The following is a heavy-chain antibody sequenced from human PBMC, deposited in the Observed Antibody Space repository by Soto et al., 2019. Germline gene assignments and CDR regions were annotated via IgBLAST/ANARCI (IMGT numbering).Heavy chain of an antibody. CDR3: AKGSSSGLPNYFDC. J-gene: IGHJ4*02. D-gene: IGHD6-19*01. V-gene: IGHV3-30*18. CDR2: ISYDGSNK. Sequence: GGSLRLSCAASGFTFSSYGMHWVRQAPGKGLEWVAVISYDGSNKYYADSVKGRFTISRDNSKNTLCLQMNSLRAEDTAVYYCAKGSSSGLPNYFDCCGQGTLVTVSS. CDR1: GFTFSSYG.